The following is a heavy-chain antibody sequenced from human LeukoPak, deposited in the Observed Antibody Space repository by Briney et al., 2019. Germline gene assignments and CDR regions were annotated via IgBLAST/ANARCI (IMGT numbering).Heavy chain of an antibody. V-gene: IGHV4-34*01. Sequence: PSETLSLTCAVYGGSFSGYYWSWIRQPPGKGLEWIGEINHSGSTNYNPSLKSRVTISVDTSKNQFSLKLSSVAAADTAVYYCARGPGYSNAFDIWGQGTMVTVSS. CDR1: GGSFSGYY. D-gene: IGHD5-18*01. J-gene: IGHJ3*02. CDR3: ARGPGYSNAFDI. CDR2: INHSGST.